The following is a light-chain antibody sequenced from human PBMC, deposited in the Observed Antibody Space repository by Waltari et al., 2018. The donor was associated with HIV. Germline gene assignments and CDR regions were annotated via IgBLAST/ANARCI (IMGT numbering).Light chain of an antibody. CDR1: QSVSRY. V-gene: IGKV3-15*01. Sequence: VMTQSPATLSASPGQRATLPCRASQSVSRYLAWYQQKPGQAPRLLIYGASTRATGIPARFSGSGSGTEFTLTISSLQSEDFAVYYCQQYNKWPRGTFGGGTKVEVK. J-gene: IGKJ4*01. CDR3: QQYNKWPRGT. CDR2: GAS.